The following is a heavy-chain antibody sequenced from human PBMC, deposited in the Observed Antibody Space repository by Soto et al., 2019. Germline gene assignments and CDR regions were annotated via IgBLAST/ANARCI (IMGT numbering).Heavy chain of an antibody. V-gene: IGHV4-34*01. D-gene: IGHD1-26*01. J-gene: IGHJ1*01. CDR1: GGSFSGYY. CDR2: INHSGST. CDR3: ARGTTQGVLYFQH. Sequence: QVQLQQWGAGLLKPSETLSLTCAVYGGSFSGYYWSWIRQPPGKGLEWIGEINHSGSTNYNPSLKSRVTISVDTAKNQFSLKLSSVTAADTAVYYCARGTTQGVLYFQHWGQGTLVTVSS.